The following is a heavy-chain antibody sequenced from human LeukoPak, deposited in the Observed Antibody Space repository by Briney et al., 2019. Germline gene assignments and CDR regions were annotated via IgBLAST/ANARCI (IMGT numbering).Heavy chain of an antibody. CDR3: AREGPEMATIR. Sequence: SETLSLTCSVSGASIRSTGFYWDWIRQSPGKGLEWIGGMYSSGSTFYNPSLKSSVTISVDTSKNHFSLRLNSVTAADTAVYYCAREGPEMATIRWGQGTLVTVSS. D-gene: IGHD5-24*01. V-gene: IGHV4-39*02. J-gene: IGHJ4*02. CDR2: MYSSGST. CDR1: GASIRSTGFY.